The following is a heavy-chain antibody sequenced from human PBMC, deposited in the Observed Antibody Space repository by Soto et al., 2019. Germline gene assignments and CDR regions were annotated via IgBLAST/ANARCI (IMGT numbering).Heavy chain of an antibody. CDR1: GFTFSSFE. J-gene: IGHJ4*02. Sequence: PGGSLRLSCAASGFTFSSFEMNWVRQAPGKGLEWVSYISQSGSATSYPDSVRGRFTISSDNAKNSLFLQMNSLRAEDTAVYYCAREIGTLPEFWGQGTRVTVSS. V-gene: IGHV3-48*03. D-gene: IGHD1-1*01. CDR3: AREIGTLPEF. CDR2: ISQSGSAT.